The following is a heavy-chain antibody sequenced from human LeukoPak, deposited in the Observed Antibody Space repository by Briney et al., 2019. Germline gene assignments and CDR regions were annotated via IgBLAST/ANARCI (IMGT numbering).Heavy chain of an antibody. V-gene: IGHV3-7*03. CDR2: IKQDGSER. CDR1: GFTFSSYW. Sequence: GGSLRLSCAASGFTFSSYWMSWVRQAPGKGLEWVANIKQDGSERQYVDSVKGRFIISRDNTKASLFLQLNSLRAEDTAVYYCARTCSGTSCSDFDYWGQGTLVTVSS. J-gene: IGHJ4*02. CDR3: ARTCSGTSCSDFDY. D-gene: IGHD2-2*01.